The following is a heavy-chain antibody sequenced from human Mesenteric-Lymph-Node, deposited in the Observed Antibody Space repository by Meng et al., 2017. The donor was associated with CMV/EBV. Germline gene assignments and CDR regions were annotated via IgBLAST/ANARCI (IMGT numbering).Heavy chain of an antibody. CDR2: ISYDGSNK. J-gene: IGHJ6*02. V-gene: IGHV3-30*19. Sequence: GESLKISCAASGFIFSTYGMHWVRQAPGKGLEWVAVISYDGSNKYYADSVKGRFTISRDNSKNTLYLQMNSLRAEDTAVYYCARTSYDFWSGYYGPHYYYGMDVWGQGTTVTVSS. CDR1: GFIFSTYG. D-gene: IGHD3-3*01. CDR3: ARTSYDFWSGYYGPHYYYGMDV.